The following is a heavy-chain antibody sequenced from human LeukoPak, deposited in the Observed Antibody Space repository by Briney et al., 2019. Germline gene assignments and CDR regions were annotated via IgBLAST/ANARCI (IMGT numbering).Heavy chain of an antibody. CDR3: ARMVVAATNWFDP. CDR2: IYHSGIT. V-gene: IGHV4-38-2*01. D-gene: IGHD2-15*01. Sequence: SQTLSLTCGVSGYSISSDYWGSIRQPPGKGLEWIGTIYHSGITYTNPSLKSRVTISVDTSKNQFSLKLSSVTAADTAVYYCARMVVAATNWFDPWGQGTPVTVPS. J-gene: IGHJ5*02. CDR1: GYSISSDY.